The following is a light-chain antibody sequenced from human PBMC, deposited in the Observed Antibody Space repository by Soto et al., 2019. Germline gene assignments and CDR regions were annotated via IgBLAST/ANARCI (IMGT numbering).Light chain of an antibody. Sequence: DIQMTQSPSSLSASVGDRVTISCRASQTISFYLNWYQQKPGKAHKVLIYDASNLQSGVPSRFSGSGSGTEFTLTFSSLQPEDFATYYCQQSYSIPITFGQGTRLEIK. V-gene: IGKV1-39*01. CDR2: DAS. CDR1: QTISFY. J-gene: IGKJ5*01. CDR3: QQSYSIPIT.